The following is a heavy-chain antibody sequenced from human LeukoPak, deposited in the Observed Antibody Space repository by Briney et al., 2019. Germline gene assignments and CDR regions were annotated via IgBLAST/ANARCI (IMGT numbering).Heavy chain of an antibody. CDR3: ARRYFDY. CDR2: IYSGGST. Sequence: GGSLRLSCAASGFTVSSNYMSWVRQAPGKGLEWVSVIYSGGSTYYADSVKGRFTISRDNAKNSLYLQMNSLRAEDTAVYYCARRYFDYWGQGTLVTVSS. J-gene: IGHJ4*02. CDR1: GFTVSSNY. V-gene: IGHV3-53*01.